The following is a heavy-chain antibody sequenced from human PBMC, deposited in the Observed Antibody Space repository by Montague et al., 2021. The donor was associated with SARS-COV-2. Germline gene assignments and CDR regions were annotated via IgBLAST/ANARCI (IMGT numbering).Heavy chain of an antibody. CDR1: GGSISSRNLF. V-gene: IGHV4-39*01. CDR2: VYYSGST. CDR3: ATQEDPSGWIPGPFDF. D-gene: IGHD6-19*01. J-gene: IGHJ4*02. Sequence: SETLSLTCSVSGGSISSRNLFWGWIRQPPGKGLEWIGSVYYSGSTYYKPSLKSRITISVDTSKNQLSLTLTSATAADTAVYYCATQEDPSGWIPGPFDFWGQGTLLSVSS.